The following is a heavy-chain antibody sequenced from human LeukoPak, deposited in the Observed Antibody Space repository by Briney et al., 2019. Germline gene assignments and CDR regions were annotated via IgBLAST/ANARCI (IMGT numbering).Heavy chain of an antibody. CDR3: ARLGYSHGYGLDY. CDR2: ISWKSGSM. CDR1: GFNFDDYA. Sequence: GGSLRLSCAGSGFNFDDYAMHWVRQAPGKGLEWVTGISWKSGSMGYVDSVKGRFTISRDNAKNSLYLQMNSLRAEDTAVYYCARLGYSHGYGLDYWGQGTLVTVSS. V-gene: IGHV3-9*01. D-gene: IGHD5-18*01. J-gene: IGHJ4*02.